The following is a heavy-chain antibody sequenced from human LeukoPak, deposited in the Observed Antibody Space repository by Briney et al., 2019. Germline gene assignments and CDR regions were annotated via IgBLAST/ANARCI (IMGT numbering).Heavy chain of an antibody. CDR2: IYYSGST. D-gene: IGHD6-19*01. J-gene: IGHJ3*02. CDR1: GGSISSGGYY. Sequence: PQTLSLTCTVSGGSISSGGYYWSWIRQHPGKGLEWIGYIYYSGSTYYNPSLKSRVTISVDTSKNQFSLKLSSVTAADTAVYYCARGATAVDAFDIWGQGTMVTVSS. V-gene: IGHV4-31*03. CDR3: ARGATAVDAFDI.